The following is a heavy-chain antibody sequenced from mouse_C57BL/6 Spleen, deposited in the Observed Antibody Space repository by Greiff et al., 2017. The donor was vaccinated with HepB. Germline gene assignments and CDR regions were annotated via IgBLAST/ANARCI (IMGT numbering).Heavy chain of an antibody. CDR3: AKNGELDYDTRMDY. D-gene: IGHD2-4*01. CDR2: IWRGGST. J-gene: IGHJ4*01. Sequence: QVQLQQSGPGLVQPSQSLSITCTVSGFSLTSYGVHWVRQSPGKGLEWLGVIWRGGSTDYNAAFMSRLSITKDNSKSQVFFKMNSLQADDTAIYYCAKNGELDYDTRMDYWGQGTSVTVSS. CDR1: GFSLTSYG. V-gene: IGHV2-5*01.